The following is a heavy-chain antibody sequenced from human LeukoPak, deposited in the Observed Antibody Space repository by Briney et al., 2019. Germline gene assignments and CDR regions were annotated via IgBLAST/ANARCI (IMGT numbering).Heavy chain of an antibody. CDR1: GYTFTSYG. D-gene: IGHD6-13*01. CDR3: ARSGSGMGRAAAATDWFDP. CDR2: ISAYNGNT. V-gene: IGHV1-18*01. Sequence: ASVKVSCKASGYTFTSYGISWVRQAPGQGLEWMGWISAYNGNTNFAQELQGRVTMTTDTSTSTAYMELRSLRSDDTAVYYCARSGSGMGRAAAATDWFDPWGQGTLVTVSS. J-gene: IGHJ5*02.